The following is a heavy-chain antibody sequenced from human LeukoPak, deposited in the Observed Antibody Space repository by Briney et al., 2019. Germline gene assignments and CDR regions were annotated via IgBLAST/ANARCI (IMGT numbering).Heavy chain of an antibody. CDR3: AKDTRGKYYGSGSYYNVPDY. CDR2: XXXDXSNK. V-gene: IGHV3-30*18. Sequence: GLEWVAXXXXDXSNKYYAASVKGRFTISRDNSRNTLYLQMNSLSPEDTAVYYCAKDTRGKYYGSGSYYNVPDYWGQGTLVTVSS. J-gene: IGHJ4*02. D-gene: IGHD3-10*01.